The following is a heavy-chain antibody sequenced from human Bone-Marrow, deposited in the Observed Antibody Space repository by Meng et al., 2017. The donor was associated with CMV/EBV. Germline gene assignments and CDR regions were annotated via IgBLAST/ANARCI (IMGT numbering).Heavy chain of an antibody. CDR2: INWNGGST. Sequence: GESLKISCAASGFTFSSYSMNWVRQAPGKGLEWVSGINWNGGSTGYADSVKGRFTISRDNAKNSLYLQMNSLRAEDTALYYCARGTSYSSSLEHFQHWGQGTLVTVSS. D-gene: IGHD6-6*01. CDR1: GFTFSSYS. CDR3: ARGTSYSSSLEHFQH. J-gene: IGHJ1*01. V-gene: IGHV3-20*04.